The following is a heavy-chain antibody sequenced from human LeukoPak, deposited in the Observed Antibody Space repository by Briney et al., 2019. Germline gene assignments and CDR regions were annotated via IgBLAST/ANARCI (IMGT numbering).Heavy chain of an antibody. CDR2: IYYSGST. CDR1: GGSISSYY. CDR3: ARLLKYSSSLVYFDY. Sequence: SETLSLTCTVSGGSISSYYWSWIRQPPGKGLEWIGYIYYSGSTNYNPSLKSRVTISVDTSKNQFSLKLSSVTAADTAVYYCARLLKYSSSLVYFDYWGQGTLVTVSS. D-gene: IGHD6-6*01. V-gene: IGHV4-59*01. J-gene: IGHJ4*02.